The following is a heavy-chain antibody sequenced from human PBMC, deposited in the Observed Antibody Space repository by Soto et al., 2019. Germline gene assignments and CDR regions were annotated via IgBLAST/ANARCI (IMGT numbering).Heavy chain of an antibody. D-gene: IGHD3-3*01. CDR3: AKDQLEFDYFYYYMDV. CDR1: RFTFSSYA. J-gene: IGHJ6*03. V-gene: IGHV3-23*01. Sequence: GGSLRLSCAASRFTFSSYAMSWVRQAPGKGLEWVSSISGSGGSTYYADSVKGRFTISRDNSKNTLYLQMNSLRAEDTAVYYCAKDQLEFDYFYYYMDVWGKGTTVTVSS. CDR2: ISGSGGST.